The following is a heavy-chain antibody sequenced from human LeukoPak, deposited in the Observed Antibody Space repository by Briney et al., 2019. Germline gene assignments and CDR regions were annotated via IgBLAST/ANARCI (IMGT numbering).Heavy chain of an antibody. CDR3: ARSAYDYVWGTLGY. CDR2: VHHSGST. D-gene: IGHD3-16*01. Sequence: NPSETLSLTCVVHGGSLSGFYWNWIRQPPGKGLEWIGDVHHSGSTNYNPSLESRVTISLDTSKNVLSLKLTSVTAADTAFYYCARSAYDYVWGTLGYWGQGTLVTVSS. J-gene: IGHJ4*02. V-gene: IGHV4-34*01. CDR1: GGSLSGFY.